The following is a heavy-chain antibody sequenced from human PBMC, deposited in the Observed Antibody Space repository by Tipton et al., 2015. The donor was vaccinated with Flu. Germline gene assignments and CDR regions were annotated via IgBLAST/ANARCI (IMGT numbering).Heavy chain of an antibody. J-gene: IGHJ3*02. CDR3: ARGWLEDAFDI. V-gene: IGHV1-18*04. Sequence: QLVQSGAEVKNPGASVKVSCKTSGYSFTNYGISWVRQAPGQGLEWLGWISPYDGNTNYAQNLLGRVTMATDTSTSTAYMELKSLISDDTAVYFCARGWLEDAFDIWGQGTMVTVSS. CDR2: ISPYDGNT. CDR1: GYSFTNYG. D-gene: IGHD3-22*01.